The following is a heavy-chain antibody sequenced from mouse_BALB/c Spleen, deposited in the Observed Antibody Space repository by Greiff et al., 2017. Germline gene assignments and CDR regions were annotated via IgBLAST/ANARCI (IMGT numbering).Heavy chain of an antibody. V-gene: IGHV2-9*02. Sequence: QVQLKQSGPGLVAPSQSLSITCTVSGFSLTSYGVHWVRQPPGKGLEWLGVIWAGGSTNYNSALMSRLSISKDNSKSQVFLKMNSLQTDDTAMYYCARRGTYGSSSYYSMDYWGQGTSVTVSS. J-gene: IGHJ4*01. CDR1: GFSLTSYG. D-gene: IGHD1-1*01. CDR2: IWAGGST. CDR3: ARRGTYGSSSYYSMDY.